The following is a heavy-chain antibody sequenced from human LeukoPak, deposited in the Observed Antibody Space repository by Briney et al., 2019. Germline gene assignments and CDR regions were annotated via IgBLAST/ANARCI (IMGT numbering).Heavy chain of an antibody. CDR3: ATVGSTRRDFDY. Sequence: ASVKVSCKVSGYTLTELSMHWVRQAPGKGLEWMGGFDPEDGETIYAQKFQGRVTMPEDTSTDTAYMELSSLRSEDTAVYYCATVGSTRRDFDYWGQGTLVTVSS. CDR2: FDPEDGET. J-gene: IGHJ4*02. CDR1: GYTLTELS. D-gene: IGHD2-2*01. V-gene: IGHV1-24*01.